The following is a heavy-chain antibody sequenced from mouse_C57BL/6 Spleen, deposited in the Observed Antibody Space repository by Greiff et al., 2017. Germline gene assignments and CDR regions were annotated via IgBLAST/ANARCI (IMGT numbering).Heavy chain of an antibody. CDR1: GYSFTSYW. CDR3: ARLDLDYYGSSY. CDR2: INPSNGGT. D-gene: IGHD1-1*01. Sequence: QVQLQQPGTELVKPGASVKLSCKASGYSFTSYWLHWVKQRPGQGLEWIGNINPSNGGTNYNEKFKSKATLTVDKSSSTAYMQLSSLTSEDSAVYYCARLDLDYYGSSYWGQGTTLTVSS. V-gene: IGHV1-53*01. J-gene: IGHJ2*01.